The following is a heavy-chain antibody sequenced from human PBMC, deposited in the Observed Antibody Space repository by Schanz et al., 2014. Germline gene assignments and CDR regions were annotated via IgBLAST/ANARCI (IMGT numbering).Heavy chain of an antibody. J-gene: IGHJ3*02. CDR1: GFTFSSYS. V-gene: IGHV3-23*04. CDR2: ISGSGGST. Sequence: VQLVDSGGGLVQPGGSLRLSCTASGFTFSSYSMNWVRQAPGKGLEWVSAISGSGGSTYYAESVKGRFTISRDNSKNTLYLQMNTLRAEDTAVYYCARKMKLGVYGGKGHDSLDIWGQGTMVTVSS. D-gene: IGHD4-17*01. CDR3: ARKMKLGVYGGKGHDSLDI.